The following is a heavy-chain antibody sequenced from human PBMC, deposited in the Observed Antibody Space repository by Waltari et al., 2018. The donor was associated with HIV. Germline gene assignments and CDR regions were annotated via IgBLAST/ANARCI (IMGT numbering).Heavy chain of an antibody. D-gene: IGHD2-15*01. V-gene: IGHV3-30*02. Sequence: QVQLVESGGGVVQPGGSLRLSCAASGFTFSSSGMHWVRQAPGKGLEWVTFIRYDGSKKHYADSVKGRFTISRDNSDNTLYLEMNSLRTEDTAVYYCATNIVVAATGTFDYWGQGTRVIVTA. J-gene: IGHJ4*02. CDR3: ATNIVVAATGTFDY. CDR1: GFTFSSSG. CDR2: IRYDGSKK.